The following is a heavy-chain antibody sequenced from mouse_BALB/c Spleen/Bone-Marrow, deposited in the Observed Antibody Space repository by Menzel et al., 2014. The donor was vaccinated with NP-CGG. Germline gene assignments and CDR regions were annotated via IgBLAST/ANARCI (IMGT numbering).Heavy chain of an antibody. Sequence: VHLQQSGAELVKPGASVKLSCTASGFNIKDTYMHWVKQRPEQGLEWIGRIDPANGNTKYDPKFQGKATITADTSSNTAYLQLSSLTSEDTAVYYCARGYYDYVYAMDYWGQGTSVTVSS. D-gene: IGHD2-4*01. CDR1: GFNIKDTY. V-gene: IGHV14-3*02. J-gene: IGHJ4*01. CDR2: IDPANGNT. CDR3: ARGYYDYVYAMDY.